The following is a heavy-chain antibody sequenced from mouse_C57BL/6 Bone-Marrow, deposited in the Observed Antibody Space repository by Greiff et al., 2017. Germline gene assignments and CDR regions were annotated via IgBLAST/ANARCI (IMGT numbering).Heavy chain of an antibody. J-gene: IGHJ2*01. V-gene: IGHV1-54*01. CDR3: ARYYYGSYCDY. D-gene: IGHD1-1*01. CDR2: INPGSGGT. CDR1: GYAFTNYL. Sequence: VQLQQSGAELVRPGTSVKVSCKASGYAFTNYLIEWVKQRPGQGLEWIGVINPGSGGTNYNEKFKGKATLTADKSSSTAYMQLSSLTSEDSAVYFCARYYYGSYCDYGGQGTTLTVSS.